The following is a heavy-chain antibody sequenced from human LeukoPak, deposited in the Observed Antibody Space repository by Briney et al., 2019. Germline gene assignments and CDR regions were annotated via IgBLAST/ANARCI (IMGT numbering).Heavy chain of an antibody. CDR2: ISGSGGST. D-gene: IGHD4-23*01. CDR3: AKHVTRVVYSRLFDP. CDR1: GFTFSSYA. V-gene: IGHV3-23*01. J-gene: IGHJ5*02. Sequence: GGSLRLSCAASGFTFSSYAMSWVRQAPGKGLEWVSAISGSGGSTYYADSVKGRFTISGDNSKNTLYLQMNSLRAEDTAVYYCAKHVTRVVYSRLFDPWGQGTLVTVSS.